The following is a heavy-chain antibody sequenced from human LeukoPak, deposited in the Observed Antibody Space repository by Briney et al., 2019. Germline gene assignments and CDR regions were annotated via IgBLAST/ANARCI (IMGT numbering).Heavy chain of an antibody. D-gene: IGHD2-15*01. J-gene: IGHJ6*02. V-gene: IGHV4-30-2*01. Sequence: SQTLSLTCAVSGGSISSGGYSWSWIRQPPGKGLEWIGYIYHSGSTYYNPSLKSRVTISVDTSKNQFSLKLSSVTAADTAVYYCARLIVVVVAADYGMDVWGQGTTVTVSS. CDR2: IYHSGST. CDR1: GGSISSGGYS. CDR3: ARLIVVVVAADYGMDV.